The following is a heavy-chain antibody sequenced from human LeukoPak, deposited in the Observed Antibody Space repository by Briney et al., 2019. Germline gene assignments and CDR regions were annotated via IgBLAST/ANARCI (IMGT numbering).Heavy chain of an antibody. CDR2: ISTTSGNI. V-gene: IGHV3-21*01. CDR3: ARVAIRNCSGGSCFSFDY. D-gene: IGHD2-15*01. J-gene: IGHJ4*02. Sequence: GGSLRLSCAASGFTFSSYSMNWVRQAPGKGLEWVAAISTTSGNIYYADSVKGRFTISRDNAKNSLYLQMNSLRAEDTAVYYCARVAIRNCSGGSCFSFDYWGQGTLVTVSS. CDR1: GFTFSSYS.